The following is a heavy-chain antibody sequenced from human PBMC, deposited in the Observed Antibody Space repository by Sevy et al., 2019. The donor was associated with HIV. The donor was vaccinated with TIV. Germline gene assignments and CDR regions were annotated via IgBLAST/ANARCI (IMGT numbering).Heavy chain of an antibody. Sequence: GGSLRLSCAASGFTFDDYAMHWVRQAPGKGLEWVSGMSWNSGSIGYADSVKGRFTISRDNAKNSLYLQMNSLIAEDTALYYCAKDTPKSVGSRGQGFDIWGQGTMVTVSS. CDR2: MSWNSGSI. V-gene: IGHV3-9*01. CDR1: GFTFDDYA. J-gene: IGHJ3*02. D-gene: IGHD2-2*01. CDR3: AKDTPKSVGSRGQGFDI.